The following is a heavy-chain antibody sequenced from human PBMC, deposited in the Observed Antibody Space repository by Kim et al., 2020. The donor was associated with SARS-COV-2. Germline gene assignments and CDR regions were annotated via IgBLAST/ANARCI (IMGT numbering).Heavy chain of an antibody. V-gene: IGHV3-23*01. J-gene: IGHJ6*02. CDR2: MTGSDGRT. Sequence: GSLRLSCVASGFPFSNYAMSWVRQAPGKGLEWVSGMTGSDGRTHYADSVKGRFTISRDNSKNTLYLQMNSLRAEDTAVYYCAKEGGSFGSGRRDYYYYYGMDVWGQGTTVTVSS. CDR3: AKEGGSFGSGRRDYYYYYGMDV. CDR1: GFPFSNYA. D-gene: IGHD3-10*01.